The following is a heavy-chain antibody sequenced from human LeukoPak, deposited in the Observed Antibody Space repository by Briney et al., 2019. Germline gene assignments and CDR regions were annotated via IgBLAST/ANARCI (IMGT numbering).Heavy chain of an antibody. V-gene: IGHV6-1*01. CDR3: ARYTSSWFFDS. D-gene: IGHD6-13*01. Sequence: SQTRPLTSAISGDSVSITSAAWDWIRKCPSRGLKWLGRTYYRSKRYSDYAVSVSGRITVNPDTSTNQFSLQLNSVTPEDTAVYYCARYTSSWFFDSWGLGTPVTVSS. CDR2: TYYRSKRYS. J-gene: IGHJ4*02. CDR1: GDSVSITSAA.